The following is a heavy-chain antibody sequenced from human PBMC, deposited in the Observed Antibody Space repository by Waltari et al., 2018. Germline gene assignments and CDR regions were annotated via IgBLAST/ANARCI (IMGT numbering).Heavy chain of an antibody. Sequence: QVQLVQSGAEVKKPGASVKVSCKASGYTFTSYDINWVRQATGQGLEWMGWMNPKSGNTGYAQKFQGRVTITRNTSISTAYMELSSLRSEDTAVYYGARGGAVLPSRVENWFDPWGQGTLVTVSS. D-gene: IGHD6-19*01. CDR2: MNPKSGNT. V-gene: IGHV1-8*03. J-gene: IGHJ5*02. CDR3: ARGGAVLPSRVENWFDP. CDR1: GYTFTSYD.